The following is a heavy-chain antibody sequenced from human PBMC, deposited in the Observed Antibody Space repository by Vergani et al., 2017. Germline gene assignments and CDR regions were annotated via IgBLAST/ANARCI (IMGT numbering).Heavy chain of an antibody. J-gene: IGHJ4*02. CDR1: GFTFSSYS. D-gene: IGHD3-10*01. V-gene: IGHV3-21*01. Sequence: EVQLVESGGGLVKPGGSLRLSCAASGFTFSSYSMNWVRQAPGKGLEWVSSISSSSSYIYYADSVKGRFTISRDNAKNSLYLQMNSLRAEDTAVYYCARGAMVRGVIGGVLDYWGQGTLVTVSS. CDR2: ISSSSSYI. CDR3: ARGAMVRGVIGGVLDY.